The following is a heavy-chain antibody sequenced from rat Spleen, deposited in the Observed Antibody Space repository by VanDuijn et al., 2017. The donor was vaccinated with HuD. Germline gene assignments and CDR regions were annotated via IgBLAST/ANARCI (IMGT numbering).Heavy chain of an antibody. J-gene: IGHJ4*01. CDR2: ISPSGGST. CDR3: ARQSPFRYYVMDA. Sequence: EVQLVESGGGLVQPGRSLKLSCAASGFTFSNYDMAWVRQAPTKGLEWVASISPSGGSTYYRDSVKGRFTVSRDNAKSTLYLQMDSLRSEDTATYYCARQSPFRYYVMDAWGQGASVTVSS. CDR1: GFTFSNYD. V-gene: IGHV5-25*01.